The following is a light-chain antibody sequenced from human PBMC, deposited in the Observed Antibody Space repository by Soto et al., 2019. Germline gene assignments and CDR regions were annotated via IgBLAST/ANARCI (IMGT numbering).Light chain of an antibody. J-gene: IGKJ2*01. CDR2: SAS. V-gene: IGKV1-39*01. CDR1: QIIRTY. CDR3: QQGYSTLPYT. Sequence: DIQMTQSPSSLSASVGDRVTITCRSSQIIRTYLNWYQQKPGKAPKLLIYSASTLQSGVPSRFSGSGSGANFSLTISSLQPEDFATYDCQQGYSTLPYTFGQGTKVEI.